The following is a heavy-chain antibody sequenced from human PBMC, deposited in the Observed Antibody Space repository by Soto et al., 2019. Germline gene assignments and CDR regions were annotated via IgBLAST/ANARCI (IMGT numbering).Heavy chain of an antibody. J-gene: IGHJ4*02. D-gene: IGHD2-15*01. CDR2: INSDRSST. Sequence: EVQLVESGGGLVQPGGSLRLSCAASGFTFSSYWMHWVRQAPGKGLVWVSRINSDRSSTSYADSVKGRFTISRDNAKNTLYLQMNSLRAEDTAVYYCVRTSLVVAAATREDYWGQGTLVTVS. V-gene: IGHV3-74*01. CDR1: GFTFSSYW. CDR3: VRTSLVVAAATREDY.